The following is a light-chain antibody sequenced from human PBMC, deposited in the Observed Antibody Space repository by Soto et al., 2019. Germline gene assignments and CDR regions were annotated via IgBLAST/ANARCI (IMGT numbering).Light chain of an antibody. CDR3: SSYTSSSAYV. V-gene: IGLV2-18*02. J-gene: IGLJ1*01. CDR2: EVS. Sequence: QPVLNQPPSGYGSHGQSVTISCTGTSSDVGSYNRVSWYQQPPGTAPKLMIYEVSNRPSGVPDRFSGSKSGNTASLTISGLQAQDEADYYCSSYTSSSAYVFGTGTKVTVL. CDR1: SSDVGSYNR.